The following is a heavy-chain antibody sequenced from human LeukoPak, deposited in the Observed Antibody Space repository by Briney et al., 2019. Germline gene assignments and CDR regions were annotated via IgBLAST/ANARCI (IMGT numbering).Heavy chain of an antibody. CDR3: ARPVGKGWFDP. Sequence: GGSLRLSCAASGLTVTNAWMNWVRQAPGKGLEWVSSISSSSSYIYYADSVKGRFTISRDNAKNSLYLQMNSLRAEDTAVYYCARPVGKGWFDPWAREPWSPSPQ. D-gene: IGHD3-10*01. J-gene: IGHJ5*02. V-gene: IGHV3-21*01. CDR2: ISSSSSYI. CDR1: GLTVTNAW.